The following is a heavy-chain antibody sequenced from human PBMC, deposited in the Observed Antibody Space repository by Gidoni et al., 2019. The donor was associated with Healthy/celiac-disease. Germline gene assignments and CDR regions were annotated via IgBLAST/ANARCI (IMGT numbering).Heavy chain of an antibody. D-gene: IGHD6-13*01. J-gene: IGHJ4*02. Sequence: QLQLQESGPGLVKPSETLSLTCTVSGGSISSSDYYWGWVRQPPGKGLEWIGTIYCRGDTYYNPSLKSRVTISVDMSRNQFSLWLTSVTAADTAMYYCARDVRYSSSWSHFDYWGQGILVTVSS. V-gene: IGHV4-39*07. CDR1: GGSISSSDYY. CDR2: IYCRGDT. CDR3: ARDVRYSSSWSHFDY.